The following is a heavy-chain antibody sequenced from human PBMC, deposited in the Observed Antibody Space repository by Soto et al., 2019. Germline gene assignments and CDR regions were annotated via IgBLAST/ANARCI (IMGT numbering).Heavy chain of an antibody. J-gene: IGHJ4*02. D-gene: IGHD6-6*01. CDR1: GFTFTSSA. V-gene: IGHV1-58*01. Sequence: ASVKVSCKASGFTFTSSAVQWVRQARGQRPEWIGWIVVGSGNTNYAQKFQERVTITRDMSTSTAYMELSSLRSEDTAMYYCAAVEFSIAARPSVGYWGQGTLVTVSS. CDR2: IVVGSGNT. CDR3: AAVEFSIAARPSVGY.